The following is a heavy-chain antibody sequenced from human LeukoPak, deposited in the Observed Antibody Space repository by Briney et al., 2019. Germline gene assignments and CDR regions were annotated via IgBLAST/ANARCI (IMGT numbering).Heavy chain of an antibody. CDR2: IYYRGST. J-gene: IGHJ6*02. CDR3: ARSRVTYKYDMDV. V-gene: IGHV4-39*01. D-gene: IGHD1-1*01. Sequence: PSETLSLTCTVSGGSISSSSYYWGWNRQPPGMGLEWIGSIYYRGSTYYNPSLKSRVTISVDTSKNQLSLKLSSVTAADTAVYYCARSRVTYKYDMDVWGQGTTVTVSS. CDR1: GGSISSSSYY.